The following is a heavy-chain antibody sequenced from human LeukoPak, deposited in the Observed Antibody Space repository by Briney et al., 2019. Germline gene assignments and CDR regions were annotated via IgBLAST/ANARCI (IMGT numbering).Heavy chain of an antibody. D-gene: IGHD3-3*01. CDR1: GYTFTGYY. CDR3: ARGWAIFGVVISSYMDV. CDR2: INPNSGGT. V-gene: IGHV1-2*02. Sequence: ASVKVSCKASGYTFTGYYMHWVRQAPGQGLEWMGWINPNSGGTNYAQKFQGRVTMTRDTSTSTVYMELSSLRSEDTAVYYCARGWAIFGVVISSYMDVWGKGTTVTVSS. J-gene: IGHJ6*03.